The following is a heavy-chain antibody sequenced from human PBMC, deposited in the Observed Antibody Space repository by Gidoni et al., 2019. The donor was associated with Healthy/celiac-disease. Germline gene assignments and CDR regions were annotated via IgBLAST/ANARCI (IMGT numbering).Heavy chain of an antibody. J-gene: IGHJ4*02. CDR2: ISYDGSNK. CDR1: GFTFSSYG. Sequence: QVQLVESGGGVVQPGRSLRLSCAASGFTFSSYGMHWVRQAPGKGLEWVAVISYDGSNKYYADSVKGRFTISRDNSKNTLYLQMNSLRAEDTAVYYCAKDPWLYTSSGDPPDWGQGTLVTVSS. V-gene: IGHV3-30*18. CDR3: AKDPWLYTSSGDPPD. D-gene: IGHD3-10*01.